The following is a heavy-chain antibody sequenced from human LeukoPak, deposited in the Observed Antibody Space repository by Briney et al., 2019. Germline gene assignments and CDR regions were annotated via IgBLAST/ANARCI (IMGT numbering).Heavy chain of an antibody. J-gene: IGHJ4*02. Sequence: GGSLRLSCAASGFTVSSNYMSWVRQAPGKGLEWVSVIHSSGSTYYADSVKGRFTISRDNAKNSLYLQMNSLRAEDTAVYYCARDETPTNGYDSYDFWGQGTLATVST. CDR3: ARDETPTNGYDSYDF. D-gene: IGHD5-12*01. CDR2: IHSSGST. CDR1: GFTVSSNY. V-gene: IGHV3-53*01.